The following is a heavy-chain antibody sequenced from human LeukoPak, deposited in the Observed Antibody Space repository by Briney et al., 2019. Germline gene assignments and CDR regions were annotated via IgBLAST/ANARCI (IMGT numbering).Heavy chain of an antibody. CDR1: GFTFSRYD. CDR2: IGTAGDT. V-gene: IGHV3-13*01. J-gene: IGHJ4*02. D-gene: IGHD3-22*01. Sequence: PGGSLRLSCAASGFTFSRYDMHWVRQAAGKGLEWVSAIGTAGDTYYPGSVKGRFTISRENAKNSLYLQMNSLRAEDTAVYYCARVSYYDSSGLVDYWGQGTLATVSS. CDR3: ARVSYYDSSGLVDY.